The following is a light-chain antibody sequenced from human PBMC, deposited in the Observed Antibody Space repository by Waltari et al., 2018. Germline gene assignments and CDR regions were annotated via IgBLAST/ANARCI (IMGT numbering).Light chain of an antibody. J-gene: IGKJ1*01. V-gene: IGKV3-20*01. CDR1: QSIGRY. CDR2: AAS. CDR3: QNHERLPAT. Sequence: VVLTQSPGTLSLSPGERATLSCRASQSIGRYLVWYQQRPGQAPRLLIYAASTRATGIPDRLSCSGSGTDFTLTISRLEPEDFAVYYCQNHERLPATFGQGTKVEIK.